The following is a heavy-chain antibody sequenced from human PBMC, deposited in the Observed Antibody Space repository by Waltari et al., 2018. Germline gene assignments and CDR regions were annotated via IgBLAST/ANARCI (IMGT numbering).Heavy chain of an antibody. D-gene: IGHD3-9*01. Sequence: QLQLQESGPGLVKPSETLSLTCTVSGGPISRESYYWGWIRQPPGKVLEWIGMISYSGDTYYNPSLKSRVTISVDTSKNQFSLKLSSVTAADTAVYYCARLSYHIVTGYGWFDPWGLGTLVTVSS. J-gene: IGHJ5*02. CDR1: GGPISRESYY. CDR3: ARLSYHIVTGYGWFDP. V-gene: IGHV4-39*01. CDR2: ISYSGDT.